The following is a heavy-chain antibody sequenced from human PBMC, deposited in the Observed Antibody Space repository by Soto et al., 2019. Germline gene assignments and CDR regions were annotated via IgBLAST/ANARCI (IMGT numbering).Heavy chain of an antibody. CDR2: IYYSGST. J-gene: IGHJ4*02. D-gene: IGHD4-17*01. CDR1: EGYSVSLY. CDR3: ARDPHPLYGDYVGYYFDY. Sequence: SHTRSVGEGYSVSLYGSCISKPPRKGLEWIGYIYYSGSTNYNPSLKSRVTISVDTSKNQFSLKLSSVTAADTAVYYCARDPHPLYGDYVGYYFDYWGQGTLVTVSS. V-gene: IGHV4-59*01.